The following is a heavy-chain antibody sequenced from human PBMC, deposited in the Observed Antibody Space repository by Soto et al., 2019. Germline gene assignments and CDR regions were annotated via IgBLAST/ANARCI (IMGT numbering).Heavy chain of an antibody. D-gene: IGHD6-13*01. CDR2: ISGIGGST. Sequence: EVQLLESGGGVVQPGGSLRLSCVASGFTFTDYALSWVRQAPGKGLEWVATISGIGGSTYLADSVKGRLSISRDNSKNTVSLLMNSLRAEDTAVYFCARGSSGYISSWYYFDYWGRGTLVTVSS. CDR1: GFTFTDYA. V-gene: IGHV3-23*01. J-gene: IGHJ4*02. CDR3: ARGSSGYISSWYYFDY.